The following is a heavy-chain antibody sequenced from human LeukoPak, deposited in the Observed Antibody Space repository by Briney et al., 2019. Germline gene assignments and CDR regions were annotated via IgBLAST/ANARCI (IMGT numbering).Heavy chain of an antibody. V-gene: IGHV1-2*04. J-gene: IGHJ5*02. Sequence: GASVKVSCKASGYTFTGYYMHWVRQAPGQGLEWMGWINPNSGGTNYARKFQGWVTITRDTSISTAYMELSRLRSDDTAVYYCARGHLAYCGGDCYSRGPWFDPWGQGTLVTVSS. CDR3: ARGHLAYCGGDCYSRGPWFDP. CDR1: GYTFTGYY. CDR2: INPNSGGT. D-gene: IGHD2-21*02.